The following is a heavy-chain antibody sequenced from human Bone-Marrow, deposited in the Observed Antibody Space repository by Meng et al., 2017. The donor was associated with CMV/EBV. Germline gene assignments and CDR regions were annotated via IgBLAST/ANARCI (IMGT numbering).Heavy chain of an antibody. J-gene: IGHJ5*02. CDR1: GGTFTGYY. CDR3: AREWVRRRFLEWFKWFDP. CDR2: INPNSGGT. D-gene: IGHD3-3*01. V-gene: IGHV1-2*02. Sequence: ASVKVSCKASGGTFTGYYMHWVRQAPGQGLEWMGWINPNSGGTNYAQKFQGRVTMTRDTSISTAYMELSRLRSDDTAVYYCAREWVRRRFLEWFKWFDPWGQGPLVIVSS.